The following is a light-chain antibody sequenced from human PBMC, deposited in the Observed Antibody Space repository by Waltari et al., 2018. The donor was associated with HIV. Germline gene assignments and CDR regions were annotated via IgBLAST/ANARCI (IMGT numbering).Light chain of an antibody. CDR2: IAS. CDR3: QQVNTYPLT. V-gene: IGKV1-9*01. Sequence: DIQLTQSPSFLSASVGDRVIITCRASQDISTYLAWYQQKPGKAPELLIYIASTLQSGVPSRFSGGGSGPEVTLTSSSLQPEDSATYFCQQVNTYPLTLGPGTKVDIK. J-gene: IGKJ3*01. CDR1: QDISTY.